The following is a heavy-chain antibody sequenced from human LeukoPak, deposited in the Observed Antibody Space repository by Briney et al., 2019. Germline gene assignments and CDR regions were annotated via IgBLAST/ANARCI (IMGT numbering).Heavy chain of an antibody. V-gene: IGHV5-51*01. J-gene: IGHJ5*02. CDR3: ARRKFYDTYLDP. Sequence: GDSLKISCKGPEYDFANYWIGWVRQTPGRGLEWMGIAHPATSIIHYGPSFQGQVTISFDRSLSTAYLQWTSLKASDSGMYFCARRKFYDTYLDPWGRGTLATVSS. CDR2: AHPATSII. CDR1: EYDFANYW. D-gene: IGHD2/OR15-2a*01.